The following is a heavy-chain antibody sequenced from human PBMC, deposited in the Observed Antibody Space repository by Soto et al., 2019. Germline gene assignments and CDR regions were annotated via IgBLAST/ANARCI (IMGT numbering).Heavy chain of an antibody. CDR3: AKNLPRTGRFDY. CDR1: GSSITSTTYF. V-gene: IGHV4-39*01. Sequence: SETLSLTCSLSGSSITSTTYFWAWIRQPPGKGLEWVGSIYYGGKTHYNPSLKSRTTISVDRSRNQFSLQVSSVTAADTAVYYCAKNLPRTGRFDYWGQGTVVTVSS. J-gene: IGHJ4*02. CDR2: IYYGGKT.